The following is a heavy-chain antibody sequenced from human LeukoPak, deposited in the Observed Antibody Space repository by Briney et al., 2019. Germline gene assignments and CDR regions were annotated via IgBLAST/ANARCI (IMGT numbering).Heavy chain of an antibody. CDR2: ISYDGSNK. CDR3: AKDLKMAYYDFWSGYSDY. CDR1: GFTFSSYG. Sequence: PGRSLRLSCAASGFTFSSYGMHWVRQAPGKGLEWVAVISYDGSNKYYADSVKGRFTISRDNSKNTLYLQMNSLRAEDTAVYYCAKDLKMAYYDFWSGYSDYWGQGTLVTVSS. V-gene: IGHV3-30*18. D-gene: IGHD3-3*01. J-gene: IGHJ4*02.